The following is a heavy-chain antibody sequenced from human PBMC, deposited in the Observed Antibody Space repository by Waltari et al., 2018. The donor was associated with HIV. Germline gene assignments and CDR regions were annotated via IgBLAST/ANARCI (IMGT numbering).Heavy chain of an antibody. Sequence: QVQLVQSGAEVKKPGASVTVSCTASGYPFPGYYMHWVRQAPGQGLEWMGWINPNSGGTNYAQKFQGRVTMTRDTSISTAYMELTRLRSDDTAVYYCAREPSLTTAYDYWGQGTLVTVSS. J-gene: IGHJ4*02. CDR1: GYPFPGYY. D-gene: IGHD4-17*01. V-gene: IGHV1-2*02. CDR3: AREPSLTTAYDY. CDR2: INPNSGGT.